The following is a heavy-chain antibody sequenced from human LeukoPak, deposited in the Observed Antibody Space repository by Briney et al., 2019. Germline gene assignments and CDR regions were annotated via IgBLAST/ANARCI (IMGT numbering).Heavy chain of an antibody. CDR2: LNWNGGST. Sequence: PGGSLRLSCAASGFTFDVYGMSWVRQAPGKGLEWVSGLNWNGGSTGYADSVKGRFIISRDNAKNCLYLQMNSLRAEDTALYYCAKSASSWPLYSFDYWAREPWSPSPQ. V-gene: IGHV3-20*04. CDR3: AKSASSWPLYSFDY. J-gene: IGHJ4*02. CDR1: GFTFDVYG. D-gene: IGHD6-13*01.